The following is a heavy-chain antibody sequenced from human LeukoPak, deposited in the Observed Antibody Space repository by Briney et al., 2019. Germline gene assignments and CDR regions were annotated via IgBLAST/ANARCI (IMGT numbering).Heavy chain of an antibody. CDR1: GFTVSSSY. V-gene: IGHV3-53*01. CDR2: TYTDVNT. Sequence: GGSLRLSCAASGFTVSSSYMSWVRQAPGRGLEWVSITYTDVNTNYADSVKGRFTISRDNSQNTLSLQMSSLRAEDTAVYYCARKNDLFNAAFDIWGRGTVVTVSS. CDR3: ARKNDLFNAAFDI. D-gene: IGHD1-1*01. J-gene: IGHJ3*02.